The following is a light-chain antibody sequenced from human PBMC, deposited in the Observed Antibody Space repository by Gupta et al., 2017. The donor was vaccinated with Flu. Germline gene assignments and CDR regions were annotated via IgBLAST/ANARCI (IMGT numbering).Light chain of an antibody. CDR1: QSVSSY. CDR2: DAS. CDR3: YQHTNSPSIT. V-gene: IGKV3-11*01. J-gene: IGKJ3*01. Sequence: EIVLTQSPATLSLSPGERATLSCRASQSVSSYFASYQQKPGHAPRLLLYDASTRAPGSPPRLCGSGSSTEVILTIISLEPEDYAVYYCYQHTNSPSITFGPGTKVDIK.